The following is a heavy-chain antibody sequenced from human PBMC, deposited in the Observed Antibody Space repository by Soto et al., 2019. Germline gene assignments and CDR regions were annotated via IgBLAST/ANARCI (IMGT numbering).Heavy chain of an antibody. CDR3: ARYLTVTTDHYYYYYGMDV. V-gene: IGHV3-30-3*01. CDR2: ISYDGSNK. Sequence: QVQLVESGGGVVQPGRSLRLSCAASGFTFSSYAMHWVRQAPGKGLEWVAVISYDGSNKYYADSVKGRFTISRDNSKNTLYLQMNSLRAEDTAVYYCARYLTVTTDHYYYYYGMDVWGQVTTVTVSS. CDR1: GFTFSSYA. D-gene: IGHD4-17*01. J-gene: IGHJ6*02.